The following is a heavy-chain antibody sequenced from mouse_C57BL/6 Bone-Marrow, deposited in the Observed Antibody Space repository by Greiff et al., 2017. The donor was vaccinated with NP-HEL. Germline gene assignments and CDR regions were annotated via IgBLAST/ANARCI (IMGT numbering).Heavy chain of an antibody. D-gene: IGHD2-5*01. J-gene: IGHJ3*01. Sequence: QVQLQQPGAELVRPGSSVKLSCKASGYTFTSYWMHWVKQRPIQGLEWIGNIDPSDSETHYNQKFKDKATLTVDKSSSTAYMQLSSLTSEDSAVYYCARENYYSKAYWGQGTLVTVSA. V-gene: IGHV1-52*01. CDR1: GYTFTSYW. CDR2: IDPSDSET. CDR3: ARENYYSKAY.